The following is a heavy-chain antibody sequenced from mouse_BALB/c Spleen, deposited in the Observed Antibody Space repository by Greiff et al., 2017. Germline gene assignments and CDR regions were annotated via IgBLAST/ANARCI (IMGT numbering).Heavy chain of an antibody. CDR3: TRAVITTATYYFDY. J-gene: IGHJ2*01. V-gene: IGHV1-5*01. CDR2: IYPGNSDT. Sequence: VQLQQSGTVLARPGASVKLSCTASGYTFTSYWMHWVNQRPGQGLEWIGAIYPGNSDTSYNQKFKGKAKLTAVTSTSTAYMELSSLTNEDSAVYYCTRAVITTATYYFDYWGQGTTLTVSS. CDR1: GYTFTSYW. D-gene: IGHD1-2*01.